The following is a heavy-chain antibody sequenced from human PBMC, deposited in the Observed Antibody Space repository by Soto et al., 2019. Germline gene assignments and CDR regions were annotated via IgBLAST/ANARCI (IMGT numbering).Heavy chain of an antibody. J-gene: IGHJ4*02. CDR1: GYTFTSYY. V-gene: IGHV1-2*04. CDR2: INPNSGGT. D-gene: IGHD3-10*01. Sequence: GASVKVSCKASGYTFTSYYMNWVRQAPGQGLEWLGIINPNSGGTNYAQKFQGWVTMTRDTSVSTAYMELSRLRSDDTAVYYCARDRSSGYYGSGSYIGPLFDYWGQGTLVTVSS. CDR3: ARDRSSGYYGSGSYIGPLFDY.